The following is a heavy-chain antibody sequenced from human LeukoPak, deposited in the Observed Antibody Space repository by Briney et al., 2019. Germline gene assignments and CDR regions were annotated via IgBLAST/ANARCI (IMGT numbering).Heavy chain of an antibody. D-gene: IGHD2-2*02. Sequence: ASVKVSCKASGYTFTSYGISWVRQAPRQGLEWMGWISAYNGNTNYAQKLQGRVTMTTDTSTSTAYMELRSLRSDDTAVYYCARALIVVPAAIHPNYYYYGMDVWGQGTTVTVSS. CDR2: ISAYNGNT. CDR3: ARALIVVPAAIHPNYYYYGMDV. V-gene: IGHV1-18*01. J-gene: IGHJ6*02. CDR1: GYTFTSYG.